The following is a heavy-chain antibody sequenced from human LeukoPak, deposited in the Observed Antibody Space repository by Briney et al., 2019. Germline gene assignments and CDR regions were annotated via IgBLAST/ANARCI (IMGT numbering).Heavy chain of an antibody. D-gene: IGHD3-9*01. CDR1: GFTFSSYA. J-gene: IGHJ4*02. CDR2: ISYDGSNK. Sequence: GRSLRLSCAASGFTFSSYAMHWVRQAPGKGLEWVAVISYDGSNKYYADSVKDRFTISRDNSKNTLYLQMNSLRAEDTAVYYCAREVRHDILTGYLDFDYWGQGTLVTVSS. CDR3: AREVRHDILTGYLDFDY. V-gene: IGHV3-30-3*01.